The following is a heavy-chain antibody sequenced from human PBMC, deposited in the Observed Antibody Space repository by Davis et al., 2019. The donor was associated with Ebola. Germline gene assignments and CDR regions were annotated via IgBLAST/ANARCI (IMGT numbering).Heavy chain of an antibody. CDR1: GFTFSSYW. CDR3: ASNGDSSGYLTFSY. V-gene: IGHV3-7*03. Sequence: PGGSLRLSCAASGFTFSSYWMSWVRQAPGKGLEWVANIKQDGSEKYYVDSVKGRFTISRDNAKNSLYLQMNSLRAEDTAVYYCASNGDSSGYLTFSYWGQGTLVTVSS. J-gene: IGHJ4*02. D-gene: IGHD3-22*01. CDR2: IKQDGSEK.